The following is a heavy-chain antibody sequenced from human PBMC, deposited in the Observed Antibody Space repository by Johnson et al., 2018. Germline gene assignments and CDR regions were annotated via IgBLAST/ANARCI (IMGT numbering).Heavy chain of an antibody. J-gene: IGHJ6*02. CDR1: GFTFSNYG. V-gene: IGHV3-30*03. Sequence: QVQLVESGGGVVQPGRSLRLSCAASGFTFSNYGMHWVRQAPGSKGLAWVAVISYDGSNKYYADSVKGRFTISSDHSTNKLYLQRTSLRAEDTAVYYCASEMGIIRANYDQYGMDDWGQGTTGTVSS. CDR2: ISYDGSNK. D-gene: IGHD3-3*01. CDR3: ASEMGIIRANYDQYGMDD.